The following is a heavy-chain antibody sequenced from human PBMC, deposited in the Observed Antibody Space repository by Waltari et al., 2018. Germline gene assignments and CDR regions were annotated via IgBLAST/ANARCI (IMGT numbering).Heavy chain of an antibody. CDR2: IYHAGTT. Sequence: QVQLQESGPGLVRPSETLSLTCDVSGYFLNTGLFWGWIRHPPGKGLEWIGNIYHAGTTYYSPSLEPRLMIALDTSKSHFSLRLNFVDVADTAVYYCARQTLGYWTSAACRRLEKWGQGILVTVSS. V-gene: IGHV4-38-2*01. CDR3: ARQTLGYWTSAACRRLEK. J-gene: IGHJ1*01. CDR1: GYFLNTGLF. D-gene: IGHD2-2*03.